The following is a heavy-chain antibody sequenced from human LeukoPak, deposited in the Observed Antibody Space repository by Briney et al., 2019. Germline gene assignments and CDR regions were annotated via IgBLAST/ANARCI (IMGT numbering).Heavy chain of an antibody. V-gene: IGHV4-34*01. D-gene: IGHD2-8*01. CDR2: GSDVGGT. CDR3: AQNGQSGFSFDP. CDR1: GGSFSGYY. Sequence: PSETLSLTCAVYGGSFSGYYWSWIRQPPGKGLEWIGKGSDVGGTKYNPSLKSRVTISADTSKNQFSLKLSSVTAADTAVYYCAQNGQSGFSFDPWGQGTLVTVSS. J-gene: IGHJ5*02.